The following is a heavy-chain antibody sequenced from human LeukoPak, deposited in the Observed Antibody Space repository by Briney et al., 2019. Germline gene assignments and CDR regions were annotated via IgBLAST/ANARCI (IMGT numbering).Heavy chain of an antibody. Sequence: VASVKVSCKASGYTFTSYGISWVRQAPGQGLEWMGWISAYNGNTNYAQKLQGRVTMTTDTSTSTAYMELRSLRSDDTAVYYCARDTRQTTVMVFAPWGKGTLVTVS. V-gene: IGHV1-18*01. CDR3: ARDTRQTTVMVFAP. CDR1: GYTFTSYG. D-gene: IGHD4-11*01. CDR2: ISAYNGNT. J-gene: IGHJ5*02.